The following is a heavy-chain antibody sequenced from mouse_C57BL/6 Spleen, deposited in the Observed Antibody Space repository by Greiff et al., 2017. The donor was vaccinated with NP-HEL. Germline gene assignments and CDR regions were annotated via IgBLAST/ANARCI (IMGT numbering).Heavy chain of an antibody. J-gene: IGHJ1*03. CDR1: GFTFSSYA. CDR2: ISSGGDYI. V-gene: IGHV5-9-1*02. Sequence: EVKLVESGEGLVKPGGSLKLSCAASGFTFSSYAMSWVRQTPEKRLEWVAYISSGGDYIYYADTVKGRFTISRDNARNTLYLQMSSLKSEDTAMYYCTRDRVLGSNYGYFDVWGTGTTVTVSS. CDR3: TRDRVLGSNYGYFDV. D-gene: IGHD1-1*01.